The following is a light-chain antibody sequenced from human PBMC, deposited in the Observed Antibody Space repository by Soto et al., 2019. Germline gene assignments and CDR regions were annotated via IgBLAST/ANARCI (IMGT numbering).Light chain of an antibody. CDR2: DAT. CDR1: QSVGNN. CDR3: QQRSDRLS. J-gene: IGKJ4*01. Sequence: VVLTQSPATLSLSLGESATLSCRASQSVGNNLAWYQQKRGQAPRLLIYDATERATGIPARFTGSRSGTDFTLSISSLEPDDFAVYYCQQRSDRLSFGGGTVVEI. V-gene: IGKV3-11*01.